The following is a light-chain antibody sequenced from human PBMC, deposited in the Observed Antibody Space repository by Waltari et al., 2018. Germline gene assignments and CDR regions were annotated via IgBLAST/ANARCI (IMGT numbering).Light chain of an antibody. V-gene: IGLV1-47*01. CDR2: RSN. J-gene: IGLJ2*01. Sequence: QSVLTQPPSASGTPGKRVTISCSGSNSNIGNNYVYWYQQLPGSVPKLLIYRSNQRPSGVPDRLSGSGSGTSASLAISGLRSEDEAKYYCAAWDGSLGGHVVFGGGTKLTVL. CDR3: AAWDGSLGGHVV. CDR1: NSNIGNNY.